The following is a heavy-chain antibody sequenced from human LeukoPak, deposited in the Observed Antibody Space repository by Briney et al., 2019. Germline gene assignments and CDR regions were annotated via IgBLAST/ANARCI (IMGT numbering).Heavy chain of an antibody. J-gene: IGHJ3*02. Sequence: PGGSLRLSFAASGFTFDDYAMHWVRQAPGKGLEWVSGISWNSGSIGYADSVKGRFTISRDNAKNSLYLQMNSLRAEDTALYYCAKDIHYGDFDAFDIWGQGTMVTVSS. D-gene: IGHD4-17*01. CDR3: AKDIHYGDFDAFDI. CDR2: ISWNSGSI. V-gene: IGHV3-9*01. CDR1: GFTFDDYA.